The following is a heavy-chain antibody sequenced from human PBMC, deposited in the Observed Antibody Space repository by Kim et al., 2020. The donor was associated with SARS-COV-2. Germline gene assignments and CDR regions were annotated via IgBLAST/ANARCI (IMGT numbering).Heavy chain of an antibody. CDR1: GFTFSSYA. D-gene: IGHD3-22*01. Sequence: GGSLRLSCAASGFTFSSYAMSWVRQAPGKGLEWVSAISGSGGSTYYADSVKGRFTISRDNSKNTLYLQMNSLRAEDTAVYYCAKVFEEGITMIVLARTTSYFDYWGQGTLVTVSS. CDR2: ISGSGGST. J-gene: IGHJ4*02. CDR3: AKVFEEGITMIVLARTTSYFDY. V-gene: IGHV3-23*01.